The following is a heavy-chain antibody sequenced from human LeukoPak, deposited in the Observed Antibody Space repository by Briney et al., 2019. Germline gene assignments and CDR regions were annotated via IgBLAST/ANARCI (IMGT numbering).Heavy chain of an antibody. CDR3: ATDFNSDDSSGYSLDY. J-gene: IGHJ4*02. D-gene: IGHD3-22*01. CDR2: FDPEDGET. CDR1: GYTLTELS. V-gene: IGHV1-24*01. Sequence: ASVKVSCKVSGYTLTELSMHWVRQAPGKGLEWMGGFDPEDGETIYAQKFQGRVTMTEDTSTDTAYMELSSLRSEDTAVYYCATDFNSDDSSGYSLDYWGQGTLVTVSS.